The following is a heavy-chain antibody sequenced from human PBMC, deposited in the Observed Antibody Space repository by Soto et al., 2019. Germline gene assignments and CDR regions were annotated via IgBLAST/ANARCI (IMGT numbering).Heavy chain of an antibody. CDR1: AFTLSSYN. CDR3: AREMGAPPARGLDD. V-gene: IGHV3-48*01. CDR2: IGTSGAI. J-gene: IGHJ4*02. Sequence: GGSLRLSCAASAFTLSSYNMNWVRQAPGKGLEWISYIGTSGAIYYADSVRGRFTMSRDSAKNSLYLQMNSLRAEDTAVYYCAREMGAPPARGLDDWGQGNLVTVSS. D-gene: IGHD2-8*01.